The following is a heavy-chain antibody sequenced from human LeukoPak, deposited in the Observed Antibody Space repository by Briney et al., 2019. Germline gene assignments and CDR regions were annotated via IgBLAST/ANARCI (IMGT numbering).Heavy chain of an antibody. J-gene: IGHJ6*03. D-gene: IGHD2-2*01. CDR3: ARSPGRVPAARDYYYMDV. V-gene: IGHV4-59*01. Sequence: SETLSLTCTVSGGSISSYYWSWIRQPPGKGLEWIGYIYYSGSTNYNPSLKSRVTISVDTSKNQFSLKLSSVTAADTAVYYCARSPGRVPAARDYYYMDVWGKGTTVTVSS. CDR1: GGSISSYY. CDR2: IYYSGST.